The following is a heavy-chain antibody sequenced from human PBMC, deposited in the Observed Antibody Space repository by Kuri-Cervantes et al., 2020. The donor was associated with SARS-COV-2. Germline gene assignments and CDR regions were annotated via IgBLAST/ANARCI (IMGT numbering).Heavy chain of an antibody. CDR3: ARHSNWGSGEYYYYMDV. V-gene: IGHV4-39*01. CDR2: IYYSGST. J-gene: IGHJ6*03. Sequence: SETLSLTCTVSGGSISSHYWGWIRQPPGKGLEWIGSIYYSGSTYYNPSLKSRVTISVDTSKNQFSLKLSSVTAADTAVYYCARHSNWGSGEYYYYMDVWGKGTTVTVSS. CDR1: GGSISSHY. D-gene: IGHD7-27*01.